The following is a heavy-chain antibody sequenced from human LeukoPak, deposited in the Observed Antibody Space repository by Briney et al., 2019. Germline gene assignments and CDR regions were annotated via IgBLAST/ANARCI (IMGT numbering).Heavy chain of an antibody. Sequence: GGSLRLSCAASGFTFSSYGMHWVRQAPGKGLEWVAVISYDGSNKYYADSVKGRFTISRDNSKNTLYLQMNSPRAEDTAVYYCAKDRRWLRDFDYWGQGTLVTVSS. D-gene: IGHD5-12*01. CDR2: ISYDGSNK. V-gene: IGHV3-30*18. CDR3: AKDRRWLRDFDY. CDR1: GFTFSSYG. J-gene: IGHJ4*02.